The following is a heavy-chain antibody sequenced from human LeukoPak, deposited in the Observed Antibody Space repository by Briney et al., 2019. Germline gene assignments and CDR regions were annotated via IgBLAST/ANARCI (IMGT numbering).Heavy chain of an antibody. J-gene: IGHJ4*02. CDR1: GGSISSYY. Sequence: SETLSLTCTVSGGSISSYYWSWIRQPPGKGLEWIGYIYYSGSTNYNPSLKSRVTISVDTSKNQFSLKLSSVTAADTAVYYCASLDYTGLFDYWGQGTLVTVSS. CDR2: IYYSGST. D-gene: IGHD4-11*01. V-gene: IGHV4-59*01. CDR3: ASLDYTGLFDY.